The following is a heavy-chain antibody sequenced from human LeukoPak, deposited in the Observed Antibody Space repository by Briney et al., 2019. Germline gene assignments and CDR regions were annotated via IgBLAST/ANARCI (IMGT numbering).Heavy chain of an antibody. V-gene: IGHV4-39*07. CDR1: GGSISSSSYY. Sequence: SETLSLTCTVSGGSISSSSYYWGWIRQPPGKGLEWIGSIYYSGSTYYNPSLKSRVTISVDTSKNQFSLKLSSVTAADTAVYYCARGDSSSWYKRDAFDIWGQGTMVTVSS. CDR3: ARGDSSSWYKRDAFDI. CDR2: IYYSGST. J-gene: IGHJ3*02. D-gene: IGHD6-13*01.